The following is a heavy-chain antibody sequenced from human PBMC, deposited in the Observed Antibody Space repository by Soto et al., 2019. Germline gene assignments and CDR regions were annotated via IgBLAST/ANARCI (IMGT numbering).Heavy chain of an antibody. CDR2: IKQDGSEK. V-gene: IGHV3-7*01. Sequence: RLSCAASGFTFSDYWMSWVRQAPGKGLEWVANIKQDGSEKYHVDSVKGRFAISRDNAKNLLHLQMNSLRAEDAAVYYCATRPHDSCSSRYFGVFDYWGQGALVTVSS. CDR1: GFTFSDYW. CDR3: ATRPHDSCSSRYFGVFDY. J-gene: IGHJ4*02. D-gene: IGHD3-22*01.